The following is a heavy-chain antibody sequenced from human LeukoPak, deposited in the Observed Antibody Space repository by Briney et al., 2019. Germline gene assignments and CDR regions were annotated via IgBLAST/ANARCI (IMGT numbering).Heavy chain of an antibody. CDR3: ARLYGSGSYLYYYYYMDV. D-gene: IGHD3-10*01. V-gene: IGHV1-18*01. CDR2: ISGSNGNT. J-gene: IGHJ6*03. Sequence: AAVKVSCKASNYPFTRYGISWVRQAPGQGLEWMGWISGSNGNTNYAQKFQGRVTMTTDTSTSTAYMELRSLRSDDTAVYYCARLYGSGSYLYYYYYMDVWGKGTTVTISS. CDR1: NYPFTRYG.